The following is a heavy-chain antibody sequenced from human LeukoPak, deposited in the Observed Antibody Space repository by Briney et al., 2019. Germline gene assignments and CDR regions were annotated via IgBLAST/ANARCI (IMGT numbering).Heavy chain of an antibody. V-gene: IGHV4-39*01. Sequence: SGTLSLTCSVSGGSISRSTYHWGWIRQPPGKGREWIGSIYHSGSTYYNPSLNSRVTISVDTSKNQFSLKLSSVTAADTAVYFCARHYVAVTTSGGWFDPWGQGTLVTVSS. CDR2: IYHSGST. CDR3: ARHYVAVTTSGGWFDP. J-gene: IGHJ5*02. CDR1: GGSISRSTYH. D-gene: IGHD4-17*01.